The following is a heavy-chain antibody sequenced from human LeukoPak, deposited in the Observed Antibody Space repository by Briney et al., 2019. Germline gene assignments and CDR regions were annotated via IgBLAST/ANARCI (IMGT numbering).Heavy chain of an antibody. J-gene: IGHJ5*02. CDR3: AKGAYSSSLYNWFDP. Sequence: PGGSLRLSCAASGFTFSSYSMNWVRQAPGKGLEWVSVISGSGDTTDYADSVKGRFTISRDNSENTLYLQMNRLRAEDTAVYYCAKGAYSSSLYNWFDPWGQGTLVTVSS. V-gene: IGHV3-23*01. CDR2: ISGSGDTT. D-gene: IGHD6-13*01. CDR1: GFTFSSYS.